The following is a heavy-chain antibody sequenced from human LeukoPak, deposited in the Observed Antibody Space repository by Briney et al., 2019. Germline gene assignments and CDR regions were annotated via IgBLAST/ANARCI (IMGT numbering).Heavy chain of an antibody. V-gene: IGHV4-38-2*02. CDR1: GYSISSGYY. Sequence: SETLSLTCTVSGYSISSGYYWGWIRPPPGKGLEWIGSIYHSGSTYYNPSLKSRVTISVDTSKNQFSLKLSSVTAADTAVYYCARSSSGSSSSWYMLLHDYYYYMDVWGKGTTVTVSS. D-gene: IGHD6-13*01. CDR2: IYHSGST. CDR3: ARSSSGSSSSWYMLLHDYYYYMDV. J-gene: IGHJ6*03.